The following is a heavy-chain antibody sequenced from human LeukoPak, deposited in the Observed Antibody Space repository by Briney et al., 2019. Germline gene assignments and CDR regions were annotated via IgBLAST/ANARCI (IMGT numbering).Heavy chain of an antibody. D-gene: IGHD2-15*01. CDR2: ISWNSGIV. Sequence: GGSLRLSCAASGFTFDDYAMHWVRQAPGKGLEWVSSISWNSGIVGYADSVKGRFTIPRDNAENSLYLQMNSLKTEDTALYYCAKALGLGYCSGGSCYEFHYWGQGTLVTVSS. CDR3: AKALGLGYCSGGSCYEFHY. J-gene: IGHJ4*02. CDR1: GFTFDDYA. V-gene: IGHV3-9*01.